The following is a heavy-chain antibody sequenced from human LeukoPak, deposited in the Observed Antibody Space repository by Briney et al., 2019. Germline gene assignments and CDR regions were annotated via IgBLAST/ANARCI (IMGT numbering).Heavy chain of an antibody. Sequence: PGGSLRLSCVDSGFTFSTDWMHWVRQAPGEGLVWVSRINGDGSSTSYADSVKGRFTISRDNGKNTLYLQMNSLRAEDTAVYYCARVPYCGGDCSWGQGTLVTVSS. J-gene: IGHJ4*02. CDR1: GFTFSTDW. D-gene: IGHD2-21*02. CDR3: ARVPYCGGDCS. CDR2: INGDGSST. V-gene: IGHV3-74*01.